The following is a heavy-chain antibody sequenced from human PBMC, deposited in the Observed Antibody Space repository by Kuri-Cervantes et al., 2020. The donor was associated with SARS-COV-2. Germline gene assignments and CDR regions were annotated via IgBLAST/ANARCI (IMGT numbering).Heavy chain of an antibody. Sequence: GESLKISCAASGFTVTSDYMTWVRQAPGKGLEWVSIIYSGGTTYYGDSVKGRFTMSRDTSKSTVYLQMDSLRVGDTAVYYCVRARLGDWYFDLWGRGTMVTVSS. J-gene: IGHJ2*01. CDR1: GFTVTSDY. V-gene: IGHV3-66*01. CDR2: IYSGGTT. CDR3: VRARLGDWYFDL. D-gene: IGHD3-16*01.